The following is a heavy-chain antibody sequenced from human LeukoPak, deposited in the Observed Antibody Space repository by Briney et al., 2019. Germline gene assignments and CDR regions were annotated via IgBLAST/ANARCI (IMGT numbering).Heavy chain of an antibody. CDR3: ARDTCSSTSCFQRSNWFDP. Sequence: ASVKVSCKASGYTFTSYGISWVRQAPGQGLEWMGWISAYNGNTNYAQKLQGRVTMTTDTSTSTAYMGLRSLRSDDTAVYYCARDTCSSTSCFQRSNWFDPWGQGTLVTVSS. CDR1: GYTFTSYG. D-gene: IGHD2-2*01. V-gene: IGHV1-18*04. J-gene: IGHJ5*02. CDR2: ISAYNGNT.